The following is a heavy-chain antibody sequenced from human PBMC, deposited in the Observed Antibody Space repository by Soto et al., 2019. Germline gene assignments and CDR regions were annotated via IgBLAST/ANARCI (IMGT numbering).Heavy chain of an antibody. Sequence: SETLSLTCTVSGGSISSSSYYWGWIRQPPGKGLEWIGSIYYSGSTYYNPSLKSRVTISVDTSKNQFSLKLSSVTAADTAVYYCAGRGGYWGTMAGDAFDIWGQGTMVTVSS. V-gene: IGHV4-39*01. CDR2: IYYSGST. D-gene: IGHD3-22*01. CDR1: GGSISSSSYY. CDR3: AGRGGYWGTMAGDAFDI. J-gene: IGHJ3*02.